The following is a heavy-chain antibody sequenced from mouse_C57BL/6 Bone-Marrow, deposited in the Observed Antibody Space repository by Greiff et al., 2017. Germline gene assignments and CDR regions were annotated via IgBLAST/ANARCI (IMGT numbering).Heavy chain of an antibody. D-gene: IGHD3-2*02. J-gene: IGHJ2*01. V-gene: IGHV1-69*01. CDR2: IDPSASYT. Sequence: QVQLQQPGAELVMPGASVKLSCKASGYTFTSYWMHWVKQRPGQGLEWIGEIDPSASYTNYNQKFKGKSTLTVDKSSSTAYMQLSSLTSEDSAVYCCAREGAQAPYYFDYWGQGTTLTVSS. CDR3: AREGAQAPYYFDY. CDR1: GYTFTSYW.